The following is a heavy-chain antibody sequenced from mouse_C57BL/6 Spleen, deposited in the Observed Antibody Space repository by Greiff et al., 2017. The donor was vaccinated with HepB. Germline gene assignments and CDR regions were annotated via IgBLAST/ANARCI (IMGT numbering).Heavy chain of an antibody. J-gene: IGHJ2*01. Sequence: QVHVKQPGAELVKPGASVKMSCKASGYTFTSYWITWVKQRPGQGLEWIGDIYPGSGSTNYNEKFKSKATLTVDTSSSTAYMQLSSLTSEDSAVYYCAREENDYDVDYFDYWGQGTTLTVSS. CDR2: IYPGSGST. CDR1: GYTFTSYW. V-gene: IGHV1-55*01. CDR3: AREENDYDVDYFDY. D-gene: IGHD2-4*01.